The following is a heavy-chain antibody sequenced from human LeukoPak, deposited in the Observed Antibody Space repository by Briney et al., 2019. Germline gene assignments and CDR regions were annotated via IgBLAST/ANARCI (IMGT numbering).Heavy chain of an antibody. CDR2: IKHDGSEK. D-gene: IGHD3-10*01. Sequence: GGSLRLSCAASGFTFSSYWMSWVRQPPGKGLEWVANIKHDGSEKYYVDSVKGRFTISRDNSKNTLYLQMNSLRAEDTAVYYCATTMIRGGKFFDFWGQGTLVTVSS. V-gene: IGHV3-7*03. CDR1: GFTFSSYW. CDR3: ATTMIRGGKFFDF. J-gene: IGHJ4*02.